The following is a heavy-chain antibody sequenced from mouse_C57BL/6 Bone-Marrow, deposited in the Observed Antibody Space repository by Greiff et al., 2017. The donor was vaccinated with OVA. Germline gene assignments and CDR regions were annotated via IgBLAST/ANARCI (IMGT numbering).Heavy chain of an antibody. V-gene: IGHV1-64*01. CDR1: GYTFTSYW. Sequence: QVQLQQPGAELVKPGASVKLSCKASGYTFTSYWMHWVKQRPGQGLEWIGMIHPNSGSTNYNEKFKSKATLTVDKSSSTAYMQLSSLTSEDSAVYYCASIATGVATKDFDYWGQGTTLTVSS. D-gene: IGHD1-1*01. J-gene: IGHJ2*01. CDR2: IHPNSGST. CDR3: ASIATGVATKDFDY.